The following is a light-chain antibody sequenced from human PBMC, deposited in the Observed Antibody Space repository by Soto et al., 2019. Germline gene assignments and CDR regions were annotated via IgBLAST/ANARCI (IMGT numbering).Light chain of an antibody. Sequence: LTQPPSASGTPGQRVTISCSGSSSNIGSNTVNWYQQLPGTAPKLLIYTNNQRPSGVPDRFSGSKSGTSASLAISGLQSEDEADYYCAAWDDSLNGNVFGTGTKVTVL. CDR3: AAWDDSLNGNV. CDR1: SSNIGSNT. V-gene: IGLV1-44*01. J-gene: IGLJ1*01. CDR2: TNN.